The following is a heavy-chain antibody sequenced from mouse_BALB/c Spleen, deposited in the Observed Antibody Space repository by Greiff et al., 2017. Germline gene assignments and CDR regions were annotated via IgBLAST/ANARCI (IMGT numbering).Heavy chain of an antibody. CDR2: ISYSGST. CDR3: AGGAWFAY. V-gene: IGHV3-2*02. J-gene: IGHJ3*01. Sequence: DVKLQESGPGLVKPSQSLSLTCTVTGYSITSDYAWNWIRQFPGNKLEWMGYISYSGSTSYNPSLKSRISITRDTSKNQFFLQLNSVTTEDTATYYCAGGAWFAYWGQGTLVTVSA. CDR1: GYSITSDYA.